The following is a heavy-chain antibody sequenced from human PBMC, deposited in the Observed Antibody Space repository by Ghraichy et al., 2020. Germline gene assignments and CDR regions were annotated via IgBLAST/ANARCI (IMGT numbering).Heavy chain of an antibody. V-gene: IGHV4-59*01. CDR1: GGSIGGFY. J-gene: IGHJ6*03. Sequence: SETLSLTCTISGGSIGGFYWTWIRQAPGKGLDWIGYIYNNESPHYKPSLKSRVTMALQTSQRQLSLELSFVTAADTAVYYCARGRPVESWNAFHRADYFYMDVWGKGTTVTVSS. CDR2: IYNNESP. D-gene: IGHD3-16*01. CDR3: ARGRPVESWNAFHRADYFYMDV.